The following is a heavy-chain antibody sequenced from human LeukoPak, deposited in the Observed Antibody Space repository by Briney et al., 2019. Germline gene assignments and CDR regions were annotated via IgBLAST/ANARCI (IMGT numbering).Heavy chain of an antibody. V-gene: IGHV4-4*07. Sequence: SETLSLTCTVSGGSISSYFWTWIRQPAGKGLEWIGRISTTGTTHYSPSLKNRVNMSVDTSKNQFSLKMTSVTAADTAIYYCAREDSASGRGLGSWGQGTLVTVSS. J-gene: IGHJ5*02. CDR3: AREDSASGRGLGS. CDR2: ISTTGTT. D-gene: IGHD3-10*01. CDR1: GGSISSYF.